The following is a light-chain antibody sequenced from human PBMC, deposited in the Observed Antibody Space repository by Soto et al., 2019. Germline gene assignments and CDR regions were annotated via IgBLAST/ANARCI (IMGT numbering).Light chain of an antibody. Sequence: QSVLTQPPSASGTPGQRVTISCSGSSSNIGSNTVNWYQQLPGTAPKLLIYSNNQRPSGVPDRFYGSKSGTSASLAISGLQSEDEADYYCAAWDDSLNVVFGTGTKVTVL. CDR2: SNN. V-gene: IGLV1-44*01. CDR1: SSNIGSNT. CDR3: AAWDDSLNVV. J-gene: IGLJ1*01.